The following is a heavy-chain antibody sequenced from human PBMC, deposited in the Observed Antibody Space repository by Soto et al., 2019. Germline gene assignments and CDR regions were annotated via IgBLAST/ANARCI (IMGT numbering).Heavy chain of an antibody. J-gene: IGHJ4*02. D-gene: IGHD6-13*01. V-gene: IGHV3-23*01. CDR1: GFTFSSYA. CDR3: AKNRPRSIAAAGLFDY. Sequence: PGGSLRLSCAASGFTFSSYAMSWVRQAPGKGLEWVSAISVSGGSTYYADSVKGRFTISRDNSKNTLYLQMNSLRAEDTAVYYCAKNRPRSIAAAGLFDYWGQGTLVTVSS. CDR2: ISVSGGST.